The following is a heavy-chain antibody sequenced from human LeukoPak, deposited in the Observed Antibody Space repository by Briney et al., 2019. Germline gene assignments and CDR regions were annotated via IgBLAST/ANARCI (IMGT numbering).Heavy chain of an antibody. V-gene: IGHV1-69*05. J-gene: IGHJ6*03. CDR2: IIPIFGTA. CDR3: ASTSAAAGRDYYYYYMDV. Sequence: SVKLSCKASGGTFSSYAISWVRQAPGQGLEWMGGIIPIFGTANYAKKFQGRVTITTDEFTSTAYMELSSLRSGDTAVYYCASTSAAAGRDYYYYYMDVWGKGTTVTVSS. D-gene: IGHD6-13*01. CDR1: GGTFSSYA.